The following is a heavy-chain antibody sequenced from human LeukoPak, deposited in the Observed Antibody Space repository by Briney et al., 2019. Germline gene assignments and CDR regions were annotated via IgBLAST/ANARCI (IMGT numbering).Heavy chain of an antibody. D-gene: IGHD3-10*02. Sequence: GGSLRLSCAASTVIFRKYWMGWARQAPGKGLEWVANIAHDGSVKWYVDSVKGRFIISRDNARDSLYLQMNGLRVEDTAIYYCEFFVREPQNWGQGTLVTVSS. CDR2: IAHDGSVK. J-gene: IGHJ1*01. V-gene: IGHV3-7*01. CDR1: TVIFRKYW. CDR3: EFFVREPQN.